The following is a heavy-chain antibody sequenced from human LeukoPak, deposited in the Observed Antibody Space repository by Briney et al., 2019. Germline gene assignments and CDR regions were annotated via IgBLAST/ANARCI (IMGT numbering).Heavy chain of an antibody. V-gene: IGHV4-34*01. Sequence: PSETLSLTCAVYGGSFSGYYWSWIRQPPGKGLEWIGEINHSGSTNYNPSLKSRVTISVDTSKNQFSLKLSSVTAADTAVYYCARVRIAARPLTVRARTSFDYWGQGTLVTVSS. D-gene: IGHD6-6*01. CDR2: INHSGST. CDR1: GGSFSGYY. J-gene: IGHJ4*02. CDR3: ARVRIAARPLTVRARTSFDY.